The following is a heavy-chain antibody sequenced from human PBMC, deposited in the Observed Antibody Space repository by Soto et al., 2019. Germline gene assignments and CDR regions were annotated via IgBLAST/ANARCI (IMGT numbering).Heavy chain of an antibody. D-gene: IGHD5-12*01. V-gene: IGHV1-18*01. CDR3: ARAMDGGYDSEMGY. CDR1: GYTFSRYG. CDR2: ISAYNGNT. Sequence: ASVKVSCKASGYTFSRYGVSWVRQAPGQGLEWMGWISAYNGNTNYAQKFQGRVTLTTDASTSTVYMEVRSLRSDDTAVYYCARAMDGGYDSEMGYWGQGTLVTVSS. J-gene: IGHJ4*02.